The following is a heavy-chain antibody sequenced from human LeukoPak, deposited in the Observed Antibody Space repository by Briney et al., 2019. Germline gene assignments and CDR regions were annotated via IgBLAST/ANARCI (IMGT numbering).Heavy chain of an antibody. J-gene: IGHJ4*02. D-gene: IGHD2-15*01. CDR3: ARPNIRYCSGGACSNDGSDY. CDR1: TGSISSSSYY. CDR2: IYYSGST. V-gene: IGHV4-39*07. Sequence: SETLSLTCTVSTGSISSSSYYWGWIRQPPGKGLEWIGNIYYSGSTYYSPSLKSRVTISVDTSKNQFSLKLSSVTAADTAVYYCARPNIRYCSGGACSNDGSDYWGQGTLVTVSS.